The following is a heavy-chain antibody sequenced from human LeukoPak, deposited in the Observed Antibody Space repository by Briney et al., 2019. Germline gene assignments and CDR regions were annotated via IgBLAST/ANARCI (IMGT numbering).Heavy chain of an antibody. Sequence: SETLSLTCAVYGGSFSGYYWSWVRQPPGKGLEWIGEINHSGSTNYNPSLKNRVTISVDTSKNQFSLKLSSVTAADTAVYYCARGRKGVVTMVRGVIRREYYFDYWGQGTLVTVSS. CDR3: ARGRKGVVTMVRGVIRREYYFDY. CDR1: GGSFSGYY. D-gene: IGHD3-10*01. V-gene: IGHV4-34*01. CDR2: INHSGST. J-gene: IGHJ4*02.